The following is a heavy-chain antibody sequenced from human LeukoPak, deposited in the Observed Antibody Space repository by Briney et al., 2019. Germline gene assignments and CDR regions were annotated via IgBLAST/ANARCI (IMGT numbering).Heavy chain of an antibody. Sequence: GRSLRLSCAASGFIFSSHGLHWVRQAPDKGLEWVSLISYDGSTKYYGESVKGRFTISRDNSKNTLYLQMNSLRAEDTAVYCCARTRVRGASWDALDIWGQGTTVTVSS. CDR2: ISYDGSTK. D-gene: IGHD1-1*01. J-gene: IGHJ3*02. V-gene: IGHV3-30*03. CDR3: ARTRVRGASWDALDI. CDR1: GFIFSSHG.